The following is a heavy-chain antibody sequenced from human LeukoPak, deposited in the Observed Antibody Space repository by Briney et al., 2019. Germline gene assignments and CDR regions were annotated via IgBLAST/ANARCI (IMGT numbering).Heavy chain of an antibody. CDR1: GYIFTNYL. Sequence: GESLNISCKGSGYIFTNYLIGWVRQIPGKGLEWIGIIYPGDSDTRYSPSFQGQVTISADKSISTAYLQWSSLKASDTAMYYCARNYYDSSGYYYVALGSFDYWGQGTLVTVSS. CDR3: ARNYYDSSGYYYVALGSFDY. D-gene: IGHD3-22*01. V-gene: IGHV5-51*01. CDR2: IYPGDSDT. J-gene: IGHJ4*02.